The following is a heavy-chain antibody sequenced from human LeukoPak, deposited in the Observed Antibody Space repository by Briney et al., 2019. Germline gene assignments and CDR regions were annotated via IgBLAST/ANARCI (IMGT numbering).Heavy chain of an antibody. Sequence: GGSLKLSWAATGFTFSSYAMSWARQAPGKGLGWASAIIGIGGSTYYADSVKGRFTISRDNSIHTLYLQMNSLKVYETAVYYCAKRGSICWYVPAGIDYWGQGTLVTVSS. V-gene: IGHV3-23*01. CDR3: AKRGSICWYVPAGIDY. D-gene: IGHD6-19*01. CDR2: IIGIGGST. J-gene: IGHJ4*02. CDR1: GFTFSSYA.